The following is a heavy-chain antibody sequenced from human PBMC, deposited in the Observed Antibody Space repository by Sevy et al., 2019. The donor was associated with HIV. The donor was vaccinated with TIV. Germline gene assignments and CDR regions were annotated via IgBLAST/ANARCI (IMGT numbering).Heavy chain of an antibody. V-gene: IGHV4-59*08. CDR3: ARRNDFDI. Sequence: SETLSLTCTVSGGSINSDHWNWIRQPPGKGLEWIGYVYYTGGTNYNPSLKNRVTISVDRTKDQFSLKLTSVTAADTAVYYCARRNDFDIWGQGTMVTVSS. CDR2: VYYTGGT. J-gene: IGHJ3*02. CDR1: GGSINSDH.